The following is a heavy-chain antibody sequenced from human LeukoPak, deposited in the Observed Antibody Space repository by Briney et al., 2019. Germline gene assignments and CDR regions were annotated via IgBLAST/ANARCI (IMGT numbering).Heavy chain of an antibody. CDR3: AKKLAAGKALLP. CDR1: GFTFSSYA. D-gene: IGHD6-13*01. Sequence: GGSLRLSCAASGFTFSSYAMSWVRQAPGKGLEWVSAISGSGDSTYYADSVKGRFTISRDNSKNTLYLQMNSLRAEDTAVYYCAKKLAAGKALLPWGQGTLVTVSS. CDR2: ISGSGDST. V-gene: IGHV3-23*01. J-gene: IGHJ5*02.